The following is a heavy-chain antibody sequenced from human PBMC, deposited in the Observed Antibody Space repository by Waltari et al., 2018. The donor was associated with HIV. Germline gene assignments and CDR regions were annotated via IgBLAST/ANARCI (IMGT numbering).Heavy chain of an antibody. J-gene: IGHJ4*02. D-gene: IGHD2-8*01. CDR1: GFTFSSYA. CDR3: ARMRDHCTNGVCYKGGFDY. Sequence: EVQLVESGGGLVQPGGSLRLSCAASGFTFSSYAMHWVRQAPGKGLEYVSAISSNGGSTYYANSVKGRFTISRDNSKNTLYLQMGSLRAEDMAVYYCARMRDHCTNGVCYKGGFDYWGQGTLVTVSS. CDR2: ISSNGGST. V-gene: IGHV3-64*01.